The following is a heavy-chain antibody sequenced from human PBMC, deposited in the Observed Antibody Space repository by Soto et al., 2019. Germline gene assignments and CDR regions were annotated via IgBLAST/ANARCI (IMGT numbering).Heavy chain of an antibody. J-gene: IGHJ1*01. V-gene: IGHV5-51*01. CDR3: VRQNRFGELGYYWVEP. Sequence: GESLKISCNGSGYSFTTYWSCWVRQMPGKGLEWMGIIYPGDSDTRYSPSFQGQVTISADKSISTAYLQWSRLKASDTAMSYCVRQNRFGELGYYWVEPWGQGTLVIFS. D-gene: IGHD3-10*01. CDR1: GYSFTTYW. CDR2: IYPGDSDT.